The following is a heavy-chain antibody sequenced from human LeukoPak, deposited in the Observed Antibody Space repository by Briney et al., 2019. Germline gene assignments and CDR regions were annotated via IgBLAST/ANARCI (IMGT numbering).Heavy chain of an antibody. Sequence: GGSLRLSCAASGFTFSSYSMNWVRQAPGKGLEWVSSISSSSSYIYYADSVKGRFTISRDNAKNSLYLQMNSLRAEDTAVYYCARVGCSSTSCANGGYYYYYMDVWGKGTTVTVSS. CDR3: ARVGCSSTSCANGGYYYYYMDV. CDR2: ISSSSSYI. V-gene: IGHV3-21*01. D-gene: IGHD2-2*01. CDR1: GFTFSSYS. J-gene: IGHJ6*03.